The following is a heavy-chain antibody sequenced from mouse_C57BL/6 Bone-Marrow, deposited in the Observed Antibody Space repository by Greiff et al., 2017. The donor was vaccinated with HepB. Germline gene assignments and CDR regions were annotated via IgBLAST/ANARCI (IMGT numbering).Heavy chain of an antibody. CDR2: ISSGGSYT. Sequence: EVQVVESGGDLVKPGGSLKLSCAASGFTFSSYGMSWVRQTPDKRLEWVATISSGGSYTYYPDSVKGRFTISRDNAKNTLYLQMSSLKSEDTAMYYCAIYPSYYYGSSYGYAMDYWGQGTSVTVSS. J-gene: IGHJ4*01. CDR3: AIYPSYYYGSSYGYAMDY. D-gene: IGHD1-1*01. V-gene: IGHV5-6*01. CDR1: GFTFSSYG.